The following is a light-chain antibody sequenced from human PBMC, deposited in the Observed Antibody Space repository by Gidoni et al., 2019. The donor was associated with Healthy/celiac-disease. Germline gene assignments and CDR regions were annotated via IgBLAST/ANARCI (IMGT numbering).Light chain of an antibody. V-gene: IGLV3-9*01. CDR3: QVWDSSTAVV. CDR1: NIGSKN. J-gene: IGLJ2*01. Sequence: SYELTQPLSVSVALGQKARITCGGNNIGSKNVHWYQQKPGQAPLLVIYRDSNRPSGIPERFSGSNSGNTATLTISRAQAGDEADYYCQVWDSSTAVVFGGGTKLTVL. CDR2: RDS.